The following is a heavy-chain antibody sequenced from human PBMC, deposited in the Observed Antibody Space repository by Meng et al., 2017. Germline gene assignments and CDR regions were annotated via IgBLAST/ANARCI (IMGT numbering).Heavy chain of an antibody. CDR3: ARDKHSGSYSRDFDY. Sequence: SLKISCAASGFTFDDYAMHWVRQAPGKGLEWVSGISWNSGSIGYADSVKGRFTISRDNAKNSLYLQMNSLRAEDTAVYYCARDKHSGSYSRDFDYWGQGTLVTVSS. CDR1: GFTFDDYA. J-gene: IGHJ4*02. D-gene: IGHD1-26*01. CDR2: ISWNSGSI. V-gene: IGHV3-9*01.